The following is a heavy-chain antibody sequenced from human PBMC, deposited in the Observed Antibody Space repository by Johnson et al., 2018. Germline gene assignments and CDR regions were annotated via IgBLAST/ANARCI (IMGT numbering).Heavy chain of an antibody. CDR2: IKDEGSDK. CDR1: GFTFSSNW. CDR3: ARVSGDRPYDY. Sequence: VQLVESGGGLVQPGGSLRLSCAASGFTFSSNWMGWVRQAPGKGLEWVAHIKDEGSDKYYVDSVKGRFTISRDNAKNALYLQMNSLRAEDTAIYYCARVSGDRPYDYWGQGTLVTVSS. V-gene: IGHV3-7*01. D-gene: IGHD2-21*02. J-gene: IGHJ4*02.